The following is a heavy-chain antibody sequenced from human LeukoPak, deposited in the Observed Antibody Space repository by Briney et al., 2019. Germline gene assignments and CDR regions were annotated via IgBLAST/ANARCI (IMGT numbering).Heavy chain of an antibody. J-gene: IGHJ4*02. Sequence: GGSLRLSCAASGFTFSSYWMHWVRQAPGKGLVWVSCINSDGSTTNYADSVKGRFTISRDNAKNTLYLQMNSLRADDTAVYYCARSRWLAAFDYWGQGTLVTVSS. V-gene: IGHV3-74*01. CDR2: INSDGSTT. D-gene: IGHD6-19*01. CDR3: ARSRWLAAFDY. CDR1: GFTFSSYW.